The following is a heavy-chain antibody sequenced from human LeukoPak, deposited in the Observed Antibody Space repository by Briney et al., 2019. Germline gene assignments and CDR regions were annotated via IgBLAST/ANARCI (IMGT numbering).Heavy chain of an antibody. Sequence: GGALRLPCAASRFTFRSYAMHLVRQAPGKGLEWVAVISYDGSNKYYADSVKGRFTISRDNSKNTLYLQMNSLRAEDTAVYYCARGYGYYTVFDYWGQGTLVTVSS. D-gene: IGHD3-3*01. V-gene: IGHV3-30*04. CDR2: ISYDGSNK. CDR3: ARGYGYYTVFDY. CDR1: RFTFRSYA. J-gene: IGHJ4*02.